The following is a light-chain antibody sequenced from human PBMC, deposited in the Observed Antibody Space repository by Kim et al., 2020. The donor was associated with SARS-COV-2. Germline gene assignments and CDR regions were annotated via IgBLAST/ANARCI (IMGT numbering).Light chain of an antibody. CDR2: AAS. V-gene: IGKV1-39*01. J-gene: IGKJ4*01. CDR1: QTINTY. CDR3: QQSFTSLSLT. Sequence: SVGDRVPIACRASQTINTYFNWYQQKPGKAPKLLIYAASNLQSGVPSRFSGSGSGTDFTLTISSLQPEDFATYYCQQSFTSLSLTYGGGTKVDIK.